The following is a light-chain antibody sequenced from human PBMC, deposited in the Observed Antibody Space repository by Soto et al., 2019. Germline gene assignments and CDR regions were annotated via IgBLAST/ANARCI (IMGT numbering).Light chain of an antibody. V-gene: IGLV2-14*03. CDR2: GVT. CDR3: SSFTSNRIYV. J-gene: IGLJ1*01. Sequence: QSVLTQPTSVSGSPGQSITISCTGNHNDIGTYDYVSWYQQHPGRAPRLLIHGVTTRPSGISDRFSASKSGLTASLTISGLQPEDEADYYCSSFTSNRIYVFGPVTKGTVL. CDR1: HNDIGTYDY.